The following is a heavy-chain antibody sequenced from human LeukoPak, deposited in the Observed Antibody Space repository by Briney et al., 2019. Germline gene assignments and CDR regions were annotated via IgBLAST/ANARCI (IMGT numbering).Heavy chain of an antibody. V-gene: IGHV4-59*01. Sequence: SETLSLTCTVSGGSIGSYYWSWIRQPPGKGLEWIGYIYYSGSTNYNPSLKSRVTISVDTSKNQFSLKLSSVTAADTAVYYCARDDSTYSPNYYGMDVWGQGTTVTVSS. J-gene: IGHJ6*02. D-gene: IGHD3-22*01. CDR2: IYYSGST. CDR1: GGSIGSYY. CDR3: ARDDSTYSPNYYGMDV.